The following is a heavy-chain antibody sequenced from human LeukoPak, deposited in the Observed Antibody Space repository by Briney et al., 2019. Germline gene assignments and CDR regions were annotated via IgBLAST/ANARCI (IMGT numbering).Heavy chain of an antibody. Sequence: PGGSLRLSCAASGFTFSSYAMSWVRQAPGKGLEWVSAISGSGGSTYYADSVKGRFTISRDNSKNTLYLQMNSLRAEDTVVYYCAKDLVVVPAAIDYWGQGTLVTVSS. CDR3: AKDLVVVPAAIDY. CDR2: ISGSGGST. D-gene: IGHD2-2*01. J-gene: IGHJ4*02. CDR1: GFTFSSYA. V-gene: IGHV3-23*01.